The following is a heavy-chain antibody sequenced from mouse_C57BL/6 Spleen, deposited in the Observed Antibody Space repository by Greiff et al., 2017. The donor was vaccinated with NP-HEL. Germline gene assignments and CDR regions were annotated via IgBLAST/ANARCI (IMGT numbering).Heavy chain of an antibody. J-gene: IGHJ2*01. V-gene: IGHV1-61*01. D-gene: IGHD1-1*01. CDR2: IYPSDSET. Sequence: QVQLQQPGAELVRPGSSVKLSCKASGYTFTSYWMDWVKQRPGQGLEWIGNIYPSDSETHYNQKFKDKATLTVDKSSSTAYMQLSSLTSEDSAVYYCARGDYYGSSHYFDDWGQGTTLTVSS. CDR1: GYTFTSYW. CDR3: ARGDYYGSSHYFDD.